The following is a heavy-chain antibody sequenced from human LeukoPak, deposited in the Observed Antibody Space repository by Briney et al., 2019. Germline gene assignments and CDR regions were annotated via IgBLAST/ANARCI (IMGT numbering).Heavy chain of an antibody. CDR1: GGSISSTNW. CDR3: ASRHDYFDSSGYYLDY. V-gene: IGHV4-4*02. J-gene: IGHJ4*02. D-gene: IGHD3-22*01. CDR2: IYHTGST. Sequence: PSETLSLTCAVSGGSISSTNWWSWVRQPPGKGLEWIGEIYHTGSTIYNPSLKSRVTISVDNSKNQFSLKLSSVTAADTAVYYCASRHDYFDSSGYYLDYWGQGTLVTVSS.